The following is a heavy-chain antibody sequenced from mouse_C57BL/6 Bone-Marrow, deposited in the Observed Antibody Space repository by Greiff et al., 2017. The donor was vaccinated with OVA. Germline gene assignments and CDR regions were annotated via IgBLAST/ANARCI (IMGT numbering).Heavy chain of an antibody. Sequence: QVQLQQPGAELVKPGASVKMSCKASGYTFTSYWLTWVKQRPGQGLEWIGDIYPGSGSTNYNEKFKSKATLTVDTSSSTAYMQLSSLTSEDSAVYYCAREGYYDYDEDYAMDYWGQGTSVTVSS. CDR2: IYPGSGST. J-gene: IGHJ4*01. V-gene: IGHV1-55*01. D-gene: IGHD2-4*01. CDR1: GYTFTSYW. CDR3: AREGYYDYDEDYAMDY.